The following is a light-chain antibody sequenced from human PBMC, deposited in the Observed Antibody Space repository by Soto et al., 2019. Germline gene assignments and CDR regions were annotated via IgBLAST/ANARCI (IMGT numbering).Light chain of an antibody. CDR3: QQYCGSPPYT. Sequence: EIVLTQSPGTLSLSPGERATLSCRASQSVSSSYLAWYQQKPGQAPRLLIYGASSRATGIPDRFSGSGSGTDFTLTISRLEPEDVAVYYCQQYCGSPPYTFGQGTKLEIK. CDR1: QSVSSSY. J-gene: IGKJ2*01. V-gene: IGKV3-20*01. CDR2: GAS.